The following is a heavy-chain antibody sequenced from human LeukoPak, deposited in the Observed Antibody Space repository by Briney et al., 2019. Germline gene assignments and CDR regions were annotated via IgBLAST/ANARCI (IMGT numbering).Heavy chain of an antibody. CDR2: IQPRDSDT. CDR1: GYSFTKHW. V-gene: IGHV5-51*01. CDR3: ARAPQNIYCSGGSCHFFDS. Sequence: GESLQTSFSTSGYSFTKHWIAWVRQMPGKGLEWMGSIQPRDSDTRYGACFQGQVAISADESTSTAYLQWSRLKASDSGIYFSARAPQNIYCSGGSCHFFDSWGQGTQVTVSS. J-gene: IGHJ4*02. D-gene: IGHD2-15*01.